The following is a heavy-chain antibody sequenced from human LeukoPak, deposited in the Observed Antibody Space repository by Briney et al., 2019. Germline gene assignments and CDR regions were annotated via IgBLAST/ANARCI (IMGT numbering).Heavy chain of an antibody. CDR1: RGSIMTTHW. D-gene: IGHD4-23*01. J-gene: IGHJ4*02. V-gene: IGHV4-4*02. CDR3: AAWGVDYGGNFDYSDY. CDR2: IYHTGTT. Sequence: SGTLSLTCTLSRGSIMTTHWWSWVRQPPGKGLEWIGEIYHTGTTNYSPSLKSRLTISVDQSRNQFSLRLSSVTAADTATYYCAAWGVDYGGNFDYSDYWGQGTLVTVSS.